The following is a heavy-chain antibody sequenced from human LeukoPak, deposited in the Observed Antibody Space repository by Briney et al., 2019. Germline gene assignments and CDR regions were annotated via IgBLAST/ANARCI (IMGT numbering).Heavy chain of an antibody. CDR3: RGIVVVPAAMSARGWFDP. CDR2: ISGSGGST. D-gene: IGHD2-2*01. CDR1: GFTFSSYS. V-gene: IGHV3-23*01. J-gene: IGHJ5*02. Sequence: GSLRLSCAASGFTFSSYSMSWVRQAPGKGLEWVSAISGSGGSTYYADSVKGRFTISRDNSKNTLYLQMNSLRAEDTAVYYCRGIVVVPAAMSARGWFDPWGQGTLVTVSS.